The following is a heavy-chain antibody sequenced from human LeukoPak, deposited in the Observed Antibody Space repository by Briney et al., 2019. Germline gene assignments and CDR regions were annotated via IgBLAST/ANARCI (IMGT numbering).Heavy chain of an antibody. V-gene: IGHV3-30*04. J-gene: IGHJ3*02. CDR3: ARGAIFGVVITRSAFDI. CDR2: ISYDGSNK. Sequence: GRSLRLSCAASGFTFSSYAMHWVRQAPGKGLEWVAVISYDGSNKYYADSVKGRFTISRDNSKNTLYLQMNSLRAEDTAVYYCARGAIFGVVITRSAFDIWGQGTMVTVSS. D-gene: IGHD3-3*01. CDR1: GFTFSSYA.